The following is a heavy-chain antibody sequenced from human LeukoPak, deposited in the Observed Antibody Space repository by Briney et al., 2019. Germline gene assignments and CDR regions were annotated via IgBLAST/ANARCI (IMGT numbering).Heavy chain of an antibody. J-gene: IGHJ6*03. CDR2: IYTSGST. Sequence: PSETLSLTCTDSGGSISSYYWSWIRQPAGKGLEWIGRIYTSGSTNYNPSLKSRVTMSVDTSKNQFSLKLSSVTAADTAVYYCARTKYYDFWSGKGYMDVWGKGTTVTVSS. V-gene: IGHV4-4*07. D-gene: IGHD3-3*01. CDR3: ARTKYYDFWSGKGYMDV. CDR1: GGSISSYY.